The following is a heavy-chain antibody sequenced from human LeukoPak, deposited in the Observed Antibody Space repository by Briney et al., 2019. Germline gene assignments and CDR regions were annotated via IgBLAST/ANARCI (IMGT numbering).Heavy chain of an antibody. V-gene: IGHV3-23*01. CDR1: GFTFSGFT. Sequence: GGSLRLSCAASGFTFSGFTMSWIRQAPGKGLEWVSSISRSGESTFYADSVRGRFTISRDNSKNTVSLQMESLRAEDTALYYCAKDYAVGSIDYWGQGTLVTVSS. CDR3: AKDYAVGSIDY. CDR2: ISRSGEST. J-gene: IGHJ4*02. D-gene: IGHD3-16*01.